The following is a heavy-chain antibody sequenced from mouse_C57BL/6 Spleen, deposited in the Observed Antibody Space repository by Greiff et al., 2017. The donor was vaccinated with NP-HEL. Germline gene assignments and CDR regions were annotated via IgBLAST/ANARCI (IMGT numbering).Heavy chain of an antibody. CDR3: ARPGWEYYFDY. D-gene: IGHD3-1*01. CDR2: IYPGDGDT. CDR1: GYAFSSYW. Sequence: QVQLQQSGAELVKPGASVKISCKASGYAFSSYWMNWVKQRPGKGLEWIGQIYPGDGDTNYNGKFKGKATLTADKSSSTASEDSAVYFCARPGWEYYFDYWGQGTTLTVSS. J-gene: IGHJ2*01. V-gene: IGHV1-80*01.